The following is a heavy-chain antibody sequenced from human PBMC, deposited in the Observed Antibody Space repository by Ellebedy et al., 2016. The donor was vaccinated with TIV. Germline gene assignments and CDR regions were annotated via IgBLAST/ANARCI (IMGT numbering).Heavy chain of an antibody. D-gene: IGHD5-24*01. V-gene: IGHV4-59*08. Sequence: MPSETLSLTCTVSGGSISSYYWSWIRQPPGKGLEWIGYLYYSGSTNYNPSLKRRVTISVDTSKNQFSLKLSPVTAADPAVYYSARSIRVEMATIFPQHDAFDIWGQGTMVTVSS. J-gene: IGHJ3*02. CDR1: GGSISSYY. CDR2: LYYSGST. CDR3: ARSIRVEMATIFPQHDAFDI.